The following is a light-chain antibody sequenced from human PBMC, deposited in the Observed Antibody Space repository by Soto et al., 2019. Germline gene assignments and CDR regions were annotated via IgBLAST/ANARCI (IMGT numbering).Light chain of an antibody. J-gene: IGKJ3*01. V-gene: IGKV1-9*01. CDR3: QQLNTNPT. CDR2: GAS. Sequence: DIQLTQSPSFLSASVGDKVTITCRASQGISSYLAWYQQKPGKAPKLLIYGASTLQSGVPSRFSGSGSGTEFTLTISSLQPEDFGTYFCQQLNTNPTFGPGTTVDI. CDR1: QGISSY.